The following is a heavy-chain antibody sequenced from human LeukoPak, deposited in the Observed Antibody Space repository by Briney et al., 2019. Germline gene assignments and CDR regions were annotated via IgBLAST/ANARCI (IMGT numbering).Heavy chain of an antibody. D-gene: IGHD6-19*01. V-gene: IGHV4-39*07. CDR3: ARTVSRAVAAARWYFDY. Sequence: SETLSLTCTVSGGSISSSSSYWGWIRQPPGKGLEWIGSIYYSGSTYYNPSLKSRVTISVDTSKNQLSLKVNSVTAADTAEYYCARTVSRAVAAARWYFDYWGQGTLVTVSS. CDR1: GGSISSSSSY. J-gene: IGHJ4*02. CDR2: IYYSGST.